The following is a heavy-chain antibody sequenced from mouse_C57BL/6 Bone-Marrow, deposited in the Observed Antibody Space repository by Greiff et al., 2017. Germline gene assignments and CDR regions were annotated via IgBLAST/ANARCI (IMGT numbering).Heavy chain of an antibody. J-gene: IGHJ4*01. Sequence: SGAELVRPGASVKLSCKASGYTFTDYYINWVKQRPGQGLEWIARIYPGSGNTYYNEKFKGKATLTAEKSSSTAYMQLSSLTSEDSAVYFCARSVAYYSNLYAMDYWGQGTSVTVSS. CDR2: IYPGSGNT. D-gene: IGHD2-5*01. V-gene: IGHV1-76*01. CDR3: ARSVAYYSNLYAMDY. CDR1: GYTFTDYY.